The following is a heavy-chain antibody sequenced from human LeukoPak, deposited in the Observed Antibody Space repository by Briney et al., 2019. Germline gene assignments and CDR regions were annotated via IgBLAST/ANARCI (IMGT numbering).Heavy chain of an antibody. CDR1: GFTFSSYA. CDR3: ASFSSSLYSSSGTWSSSYGMDV. CDR2: IPYDGSNK. V-gene: IGHV3-30-3*01. D-gene: IGHD6-6*01. J-gene: IGHJ6*02. Sequence: GGSLRLSCAASGFTFSSYAMHWVRQAPGKGLEWVAVIPYDGSNKYYADSVRGRFTISRDNSKNTLYLQMNSLRAEDTAVYYCASFSSSLYSSSGTWSSSYGMDVWGQGTTVTVSS.